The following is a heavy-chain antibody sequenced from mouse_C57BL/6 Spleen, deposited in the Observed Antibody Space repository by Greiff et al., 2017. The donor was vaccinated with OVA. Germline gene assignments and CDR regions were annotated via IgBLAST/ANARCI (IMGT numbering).Heavy chain of an antibody. V-gene: IGHV1-53*01. D-gene: IGHD2-3*01. Sequence: VQLQQPGTELVKPGASVKLSCKASGYTFTSYWMHWVKQRPGQGLEWIGNINPSNGGPNYNEKFKSKATLTVDKSSSTAYMQLSSLTSEDSSVYYCARSGLIYDGYYGNFDVWGTGTTVTVSS. J-gene: IGHJ1*03. CDR3: ARSGLIYDGYYGNFDV. CDR2: INPSNGGP. CDR1: GYTFTSYW.